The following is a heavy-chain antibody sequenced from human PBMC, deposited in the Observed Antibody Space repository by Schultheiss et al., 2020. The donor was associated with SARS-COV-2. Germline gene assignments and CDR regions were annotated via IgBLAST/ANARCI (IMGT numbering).Heavy chain of an antibody. CDR1: GFTFSSYA. J-gene: IGHJ4*02. Sequence: GGSLRLSCAASGFTFSSYAMSWVRQAPGKGLEWVSTISGSGGSTYYADSAKGRFAISRDNSKNTLYLQMNSLRAEDTAVYYCARDFGSSGHVRGPFDYWGQGTLVTVSS. D-gene: IGHD6-19*01. CDR3: ARDFGSSGHVRGPFDY. CDR2: ISGSGGST. V-gene: IGHV3-23*01.